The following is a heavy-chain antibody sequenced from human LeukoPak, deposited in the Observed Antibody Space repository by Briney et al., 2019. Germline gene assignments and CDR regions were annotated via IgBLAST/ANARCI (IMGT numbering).Heavy chain of an antibody. V-gene: IGHV1-2*02. CDR2: INPNSGGT. CDR1: GYTFTGYY. Sequence: RWASVKVSCKASGYTFTGYYMHWVRQAPGQGLEWMGWINPNSGGTNYAQEFQGRVTMTRDTSISTAYMELSRLRSDDTAVYYCARDGIVVVPAAIPQDYYGMDVWGQGTTVTVSS. CDR3: ARDGIVVVPAAIPQDYYGMDV. J-gene: IGHJ6*02. D-gene: IGHD2-2*01.